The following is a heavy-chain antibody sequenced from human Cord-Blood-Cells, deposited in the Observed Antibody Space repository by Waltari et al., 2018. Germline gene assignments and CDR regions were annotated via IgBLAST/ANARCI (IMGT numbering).Heavy chain of an antibody. V-gene: IGHV1-2*02. D-gene: IGHD1-20*01. CDR1: GYTFTGYY. Sequence: QVQLVQSGAEVKKPGASVTVSCKASGYTFTGYYMHWVRQAPGQGLEWMGWINPTSGGTNDEQKCQGRVTMTRDTSISTAYMELSRLRSDDTAVYYCASRITGLFDYWGQGTLVTVSS. J-gene: IGHJ4*02. CDR3: ASRITGLFDY. CDR2: INPTSGGT.